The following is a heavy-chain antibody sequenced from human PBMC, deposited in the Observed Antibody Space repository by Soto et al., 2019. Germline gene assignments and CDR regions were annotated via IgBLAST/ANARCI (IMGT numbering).Heavy chain of an antibody. J-gene: IGHJ5*02. Sequence: PGKGLEWIGYIYYSGSTNYNSSLKSRVTISVHTSKNHFSLKLTSVTAADTAVYYFTRIVHPLMLSGFFPCGQGTLIPVSP. CDR2: IYYSGST. CDR3: TRIVHPLMLSGFFP. V-gene: IGHV4-61*03. D-gene: IGHD6-6*01.